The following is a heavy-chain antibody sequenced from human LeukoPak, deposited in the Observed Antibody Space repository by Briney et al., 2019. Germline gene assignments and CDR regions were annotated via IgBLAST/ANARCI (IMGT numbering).Heavy chain of an antibody. Sequence: AGGTLRLSCAASGFTFSSYGRHWVRQAPGKGLEWVACIRYDGSNKYYADSVKGRFTISRDNSKNTLYLQMNSLRAEDTAVYYCAKDLGYSSGWDLWGQGTLVTVSS. V-gene: IGHV3-30*02. D-gene: IGHD6-19*01. J-gene: IGHJ5*02. CDR3: AKDLGYSSGWDL. CDR2: IRYDGSNK. CDR1: GFTFSSYG.